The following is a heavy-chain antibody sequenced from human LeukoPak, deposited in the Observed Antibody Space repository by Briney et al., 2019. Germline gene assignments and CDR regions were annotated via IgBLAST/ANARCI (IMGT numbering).Heavy chain of an antibody. CDR2: ISGSGGST. Sequence: GGSLRLSCAASGFTFSSYTMSWVRQAPGKGLEWVSAISGSGGSTYYADSVKGRFTISRDNSKNTLYLQMNSLRAEDTAVYYCAKIVSTVTTPRYFQHWGQGTLVTVSS. J-gene: IGHJ1*01. CDR1: GFTFSSYT. CDR3: AKIVSTVTTPRYFQH. V-gene: IGHV3-23*01. D-gene: IGHD4-17*01.